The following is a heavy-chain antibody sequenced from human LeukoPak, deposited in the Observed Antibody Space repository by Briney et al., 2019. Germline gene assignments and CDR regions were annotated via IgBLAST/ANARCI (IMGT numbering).Heavy chain of an antibody. Sequence: GGSLRLSCAASGFTFSSYGMHWVRQAPGKGLEWVAFIRYDGSNKYYADSVKGRFTISRDNSKNTLYLQMNSLRAEDTAVYYCAKGNVALNWFDPWGQGTLVTVSS. CDR2: IRYDGSNK. D-gene: IGHD1-1*01. CDR3: AKGNVALNWFDP. CDR1: GFTFSSYG. V-gene: IGHV3-30*02. J-gene: IGHJ5*02.